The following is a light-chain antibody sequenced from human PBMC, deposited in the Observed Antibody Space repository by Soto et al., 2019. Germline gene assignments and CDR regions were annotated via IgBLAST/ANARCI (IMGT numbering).Light chain of an antibody. Sequence: QSALTQPASVSGSPGQSITMSCTGTSSDVGGYKYVSWYQQHPGKAPKLMIYEVSNRPSGVSNRFSGSKSGNTASLTISGLQAEDEADYYCSSYASSSTWVFGGGTKLTVL. J-gene: IGLJ3*02. CDR1: SSDVGGYKY. CDR2: EVS. V-gene: IGLV2-14*01. CDR3: SSYASSSTWV.